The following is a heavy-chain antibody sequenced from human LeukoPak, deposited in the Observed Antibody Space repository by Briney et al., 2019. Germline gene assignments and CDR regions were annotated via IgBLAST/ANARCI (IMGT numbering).Heavy chain of an antibody. CDR1: GGSISSGSYY. V-gene: IGHV4-61*02. CDR2: IYTSGST. CDR3: ARYFGRWDFDY. D-gene: IGHD3-9*01. Sequence: PSQTLSLTCTVSGGSISSGSYYWSWIRQPGGKGLEWIGRIYTSGSTNDNPSVRSRCTITVDKAKNQFSLKLSSVTAADTAVYYCARYFGRWDFDYWGQGTLVTVSS. J-gene: IGHJ4*02.